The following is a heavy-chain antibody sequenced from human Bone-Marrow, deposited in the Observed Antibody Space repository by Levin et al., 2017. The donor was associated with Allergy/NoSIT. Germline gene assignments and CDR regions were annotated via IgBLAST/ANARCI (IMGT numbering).Heavy chain of an antibody. CDR1: GFTFSSYS. V-gene: IGHV3-21*01. CDR2: ISSSSSYI. J-gene: IGHJ6*02. Sequence: LGESLKISCAASGFTFSSYSMNWVRQAPGKGLEWVSSISSSSSYIYYADSVKGRFTISRDNAKNSLYLQMNSLRAEDTAVYYCARFRPYNWNPYGMDVWGQGTTVTVSS. D-gene: IGHD1-20*01. CDR3: ARFRPYNWNPYGMDV.